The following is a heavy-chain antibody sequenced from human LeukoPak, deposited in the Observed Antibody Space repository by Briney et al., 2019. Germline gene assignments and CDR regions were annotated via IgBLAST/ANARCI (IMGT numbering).Heavy chain of an antibody. CDR2: IYYSGST. D-gene: IGHD4-23*01. Sequence: PSETLSLTCTVSGGSISSYYWSWIRQPPGKGLEWIGYIYYSGSTNYNPSLKSRVTISVDTSKNQFSLKLSSVTAADTAVYYCARLWDYGGNRLRNYYYYYGMDVWGQGTLVTVSS. V-gene: IGHV4-59*08. J-gene: IGHJ6*02. CDR1: GGSISSYY. CDR3: ARLWDYGGNRLRNYYYYYGMDV.